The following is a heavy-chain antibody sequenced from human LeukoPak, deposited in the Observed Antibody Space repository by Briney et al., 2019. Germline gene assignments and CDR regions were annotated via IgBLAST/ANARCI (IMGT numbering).Heavy chain of an antibody. V-gene: IGHV4-61*02. D-gene: IGHD2-15*01. CDR3: ARENCSGGSCYSIYYYYYMDV. CDR1: RGSISSGNYY. Sequence: SETLSLTCTVSRGSISSGNYYWSWIRQPAGKGLEWIGRFHTRGSTNYNPSLKSRVTISVDTSKNQFSLKLSSVTAADTAVYYCARENCSGGSCYSIYYYYYMDVWGKGTTVTVSS. J-gene: IGHJ6*03. CDR2: FHTRGST.